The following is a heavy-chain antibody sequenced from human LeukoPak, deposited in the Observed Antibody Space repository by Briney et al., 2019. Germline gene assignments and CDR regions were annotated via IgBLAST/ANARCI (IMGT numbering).Heavy chain of an antibody. CDR3: AKTGGIAAAH. D-gene: IGHD6-13*01. V-gene: IGHV3-23*01. J-gene: IGHJ4*02. CDR1: GFTFSTYG. Sequence: GGSLRLSCAASGFTFSTYGMTWVCQAPGKGLEWVSAISGSGGSTYYADSVKGRFTISRDNSKNTLYLQMNSLRAEDTALYYCAKTGGIAAAHWGQGTLVTVSS. CDR2: ISGSGGST.